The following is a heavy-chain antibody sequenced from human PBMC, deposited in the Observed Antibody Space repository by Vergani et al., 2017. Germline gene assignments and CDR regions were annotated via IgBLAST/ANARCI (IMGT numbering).Heavy chain of an antibody. CDR3: ATTMVRGVIYYLDY. CDR1: GYTFPGYY. Sequence: QVQLVQSGAEVKSPGASVKVSCKASGYTFPGYYMHWVRQAPGKGLQWMGWINPNSGGTNYAQKFQGWVTMTRDTSISTAYMELSRLRSDDTAVYYCATTMVRGVIYYLDYWGEGTLVTVSA. CDR2: INPNSGGT. J-gene: IGHJ4*02. V-gene: IGHV1-2*04. D-gene: IGHD3-10*01.